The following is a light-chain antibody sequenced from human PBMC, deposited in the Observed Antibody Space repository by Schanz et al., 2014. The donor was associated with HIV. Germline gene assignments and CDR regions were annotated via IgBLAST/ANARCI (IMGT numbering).Light chain of an antibody. J-gene: IGKJ4*01. CDR3: QQRSNWPPLT. CDR1: QSVTSNY. Sequence: EIVLTQSPGTLSLSPGERATLSCRASQSVTSNYLAWYQQKPGQAPRLLIYDASKRATGIPARFSGSGSGIDFTLTISSLQPEDFAVYYCQQRSNWPPLTFGGGTKVEIK. V-gene: IGKV3D-20*02. CDR2: DAS.